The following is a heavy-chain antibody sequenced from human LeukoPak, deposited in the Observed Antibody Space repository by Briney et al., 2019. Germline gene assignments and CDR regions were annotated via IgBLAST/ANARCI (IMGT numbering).Heavy chain of an antibody. D-gene: IGHD3-9*01. V-gene: IGHV4-34*01. Sequence: RSSETLSLTCAVYGGSFSGYYWSWIRQPPGKGLEWIGEINHSGSTNYNPSLKSRVTISVDTSKNQFSLELSSVTAADTAVYYCASEGYDILTGYSSPYWGQGTLVTVSS. CDR1: GGSFSGYY. J-gene: IGHJ4*02. CDR2: INHSGST. CDR3: ASEGYDILTGYSSPY.